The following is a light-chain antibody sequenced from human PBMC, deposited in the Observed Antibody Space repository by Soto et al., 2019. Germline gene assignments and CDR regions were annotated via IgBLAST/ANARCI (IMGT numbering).Light chain of an antibody. J-gene: IGKJ2*01. V-gene: IGKV2-28*01. CDR1: QSLLHSNGYNY. Sequence: DIVMTQSPLSLPVTPGEPASISCRSSQSLLHSNGYNYLDWYLQKPGQSPQLLIYAGSNRASAVPDRFSGSGSATDFTLKISRVEAEDVGTYSCMQAVQTPLTFGPGTKLEIK. CDR2: AGS. CDR3: MQAVQTPLT.